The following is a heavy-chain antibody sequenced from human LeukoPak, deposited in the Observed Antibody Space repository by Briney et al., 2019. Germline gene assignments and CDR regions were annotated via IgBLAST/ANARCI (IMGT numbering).Heavy chain of an antibody. D-gene: IGHD6-13*01. CDR3: AREEYSSSNNWFDP. J-gene: IGHJ5*02. V-gene: IGHV1-69*04. CDR1: GGTFSSYA. CDR2: IIPILGIA. Sequence: SVKVSCKASGGTFSSYAISWVRQAPGQGLEWMGRIIPILGIANYAQKFQGRVTITADKSTSTAYMELSSLRSEDMAVYYCAREEYSSSNNWFDPWGQGTLVTVSS.